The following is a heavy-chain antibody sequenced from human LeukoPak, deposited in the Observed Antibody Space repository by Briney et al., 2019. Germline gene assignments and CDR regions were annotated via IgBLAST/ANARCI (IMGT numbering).Heavy chain of an antibody. V-gene: IGHV3-23*01. CDR3: AKGDYYDFDS. CDR1: RFTFSSYA. J-gene: IGHJ5*01. D-gene: IGHD3-22*01. CDR2: NSSSGGGT. Sequence: GGSLRLSCAASRFTFSSYAMTWVRQAPGKGLEWVSRNSSSGGGTHYADSVKGRFTISRDNSKNTLYLQMNSLRAEDTAVYYCAKGDYYDFDSWGQGTLVTVSS.